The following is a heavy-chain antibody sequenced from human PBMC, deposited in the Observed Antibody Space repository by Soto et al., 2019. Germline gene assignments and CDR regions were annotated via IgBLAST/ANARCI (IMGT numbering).Heavy chain of an antibody. D-gene: IGHD3-3*01. J-gene: IGHJ4*02. Sequence: PRVSPRLSCAASEFTFSSYGMHWVRQAPGKGLEWVAVIWYDGSNKYYADSVKGRFTIARDNSKNTLYLQMNSLRAEDTAVYYCARGGSPPRGTIFGVGHPALDYWGQGTLVTVSS. CDR3: ARGGSPPRGTIFGVGHPALDY. V-gene: IGHV3-33*01. CDR1: EFTFSSYG. CDR2: IWYDGSNK.